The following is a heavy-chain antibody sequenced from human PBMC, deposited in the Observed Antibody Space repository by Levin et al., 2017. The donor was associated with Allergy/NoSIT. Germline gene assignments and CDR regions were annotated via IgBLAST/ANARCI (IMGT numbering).Heavy chain of an antibody. CDR2: IYYSGST. CDR1: GGSISSGDYY. Sequence: SQTLSLTCTVSGGSISSGDYYWSWIRQPPGKGLEWIGYIYYSGSTYYNPSLKSRVTISVDTSKNQFSLKLSSVTAADTAVYYCARGHARSSTIRYGDYVEPHAFDIWGQGTMVTVSS. J-gene: IGHJ3*02. CDR3: ARGHARSSTIRYGDYVEPHAFDI. D-gene: IGHD4-17*01. V-gene: IGHV4-30-4*01.